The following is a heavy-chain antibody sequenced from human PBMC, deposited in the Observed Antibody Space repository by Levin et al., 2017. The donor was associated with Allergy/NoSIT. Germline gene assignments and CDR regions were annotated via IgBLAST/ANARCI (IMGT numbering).Heavy chain of an antibody. CDR1: GFTFSSYA. J-gene: IGHJ4*02. V-gene: IGHV3-23*01. CDR3: AKAQEPDSGYDYFFVDSSGWEGAIDY. CDR2: ISGSGGST. D-gene: IGHD5-12*01. Sequence: PGGSLRLSCAASGFTFSSYAMSWVRQAPGKGLEWVSAISGSGGSTYYADSVTGRFTISRDNSKNTLYLQMNSLRAEDTAVYYCAKAQEPDSGYDYFFVDSSGWEGAIDYWGQGTLVTVSS.